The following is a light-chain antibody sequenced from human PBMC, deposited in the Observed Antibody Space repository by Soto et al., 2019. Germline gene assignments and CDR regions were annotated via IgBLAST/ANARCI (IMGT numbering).Light chain of an antibody. Sequence: ETGLTQAPATLSLSPGDRATLSCGASQRCNDNSLAWYQQKPGLAPRLLIYDASTRAPGIPDRFSGSGSGADFTLTISRLAPEDFAVYYCQQYSNLPPNTFGQGTKLEIK. CDR2: DAS. CDR3: QQYSNLPPNT. V-gene: IGKV3D-20*01. CDR1: QRCNDNS. J-gene: IGKJ2*01.